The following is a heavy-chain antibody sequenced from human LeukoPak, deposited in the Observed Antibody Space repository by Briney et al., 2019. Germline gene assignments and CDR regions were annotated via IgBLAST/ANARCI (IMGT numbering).Heavy chain of an antibody. J-gene: IGHJ4*02. CDR3: ARGKVVTMVRGVIITYFDY. CDR2: ISAYNGNT. V-gene: IGHV1-18*03. D-gene: IGHD3-10*01. Sequence: ASVKVSCKASGYTFTSYGISWVRQAPGQGLEWMGWISAYNGNTNYAQKLQGRVTMTTDTSTSTAYMELRSLRSDDMAVYYCARGKVVTMVRGVIITYFDYWGQGTLVTVSS. CDR1: GYTFTSYG.